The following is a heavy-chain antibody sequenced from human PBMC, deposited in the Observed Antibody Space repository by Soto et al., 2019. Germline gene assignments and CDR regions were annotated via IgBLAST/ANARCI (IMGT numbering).Heavy chain of an antibody. CDR1: GGSISSSSYY. J-gene: IGHJ5*02. CDR2: IYYSGST. V-gene: IGHV4-39*01. D-gene: IGHD1-26*01. CDR3: ARRIVGATGYNWFDP. Sequence: PSETLSLTCTVSGGSISSSSYYWGWIRQPPGKGLEWIGSIYYSGSTYYNPSLKSRVTISVDTSKNQFSLKLRSVTAADTAVYYCARRIVGATGYNWFDPWGQGTLVTVSS.